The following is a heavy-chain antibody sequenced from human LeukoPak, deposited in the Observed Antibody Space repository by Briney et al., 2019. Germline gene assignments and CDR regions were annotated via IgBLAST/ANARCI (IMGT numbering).Heavy chain of an antibody. Sequence: AGSLRLYCAASGFTFSSHGMHWLRQAPGKGLEGVTFIRFDGSSNYYGDSVKGRFTLSRDNFKNTLSLQMNSLRAEDTAVYYCARPRYSYDKRYYFDYWGQGALVTVPS. CDR1: GFTFSSHG. D-gene: IGHD5-18*01. CDR3: ARPRYSYDKRYYFDY. J-gene: IGHJ4*02. V-gene: IGHV3-30*02. CDR2: IRFDGSSN.